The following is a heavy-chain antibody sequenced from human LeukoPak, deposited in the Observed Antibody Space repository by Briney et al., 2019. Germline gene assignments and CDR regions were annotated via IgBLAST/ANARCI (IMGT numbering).Heavy chain of an antibody. CDR3: ASSDTYYYGSGSSPWYFDL. Sequence: PSETLSLTCTVSGGSISSYYWSWIRQPPGKGLEWIGYIYYSGSTNYNPSLKSRVTISADTSKNQFSLKLSSVTAADTAVYYCASSDTYYYGSGSSPWYFDLWGRGTLVTVSS. V-gene: IGHV4-59*08. CDR1: GGSISSYY. J-gene: IGHJ2*01. CDR2: IYYSGST. D-gene: IGHD3-10*01.